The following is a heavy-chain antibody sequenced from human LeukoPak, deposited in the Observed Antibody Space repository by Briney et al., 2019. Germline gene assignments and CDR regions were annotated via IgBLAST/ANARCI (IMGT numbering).Heavy chain of an antibody. CDR2: MNPNSGNT. CDR1: GYTFTSYG. J-gene: IGHJ4*02. Sequence: GASVKVSCKASGYTFTSYGISWVRQAPGQGLEWMGWMNPNSGNTGYAQKFQGRVTMTRDMSTSTVYMELSSLRSEDTAVYYCARGGDGYNLDYWGQGTLVTVSS. V-gene: IGHV1-8*02. D-gene: IGHD5-24*01. CDR3: ARGGDGYNLDY.